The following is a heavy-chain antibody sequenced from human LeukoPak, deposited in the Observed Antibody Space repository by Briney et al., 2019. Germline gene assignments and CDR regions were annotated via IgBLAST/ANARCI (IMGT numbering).Heavy chain of an antibody. CDR3: AREVVPAAMEDYYYYMDV. J-gene: IGHJ6*03. Sequence: GASVKLSCTASGYTFTSYGISWVRQAPGQGLEWMGWISAYNGNTNYAQMFQGRVTMTTDTSTSTAYMELRSLRSDDTAVYYCAREVVPAAMEDYYYYMDVWGKGTTVTVSS. CDR2: ISAYNGNT. D-gene: IGHD2-2*01. V-gene: IGHV1-18*01. CDR1: GYTFTSYG.